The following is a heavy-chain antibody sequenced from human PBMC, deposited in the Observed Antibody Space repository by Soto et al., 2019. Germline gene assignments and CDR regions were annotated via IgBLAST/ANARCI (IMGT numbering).Heavy chain of an antibody. J-gene: IGHJ2*01. CDR2: IIPIFGTA. V-gene: IGHV1-69*12. D-gene: IGHD3-10*01. CDR1: GGTFSSYA. Sequence: QVQLVQSGAEVKKPGSSVKVSCKASGGTFSSYAISWVRQAPGQGLEWMGGIIPIFGTANYAQKFQGRVTVAADVSTSTAYMELSSLRSEDTAVYYCARGYFGSGSYSVRRSFDLWGRGTLVTVSS. CDR3: ARGYFGSGSYSVRRSFDL.